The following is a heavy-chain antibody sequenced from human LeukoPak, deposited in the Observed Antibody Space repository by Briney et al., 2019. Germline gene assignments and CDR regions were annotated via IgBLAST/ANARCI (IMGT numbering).Heavy chain of an antibody. V-gene: IGHV4-39*01. CDR1: GGSISSSSYY. J-gene: IGHJ4*02. D-gene: IGHD3-3*01. CDR3: GRYDHPVITPIDS. Sequence: PSETLSLTCTVSGGSISSSSYYWGWIRQPPGPGLEWIGSTYSGGNTYYNTSLKSRVTISVNAYKNQCSVRLGSVTAADAAVYFCGRYDHPVITPIDSWGQGTLVTVSS. CDR2: TYSGGNT.